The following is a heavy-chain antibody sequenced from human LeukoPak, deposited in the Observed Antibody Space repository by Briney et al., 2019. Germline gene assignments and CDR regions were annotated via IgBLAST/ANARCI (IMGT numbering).Heavy chain of an antibody. CDR2: INHSGST. D-gene: IGHD5-24*01. Sequence: SETLSLTCTISGASISSSTYYWGWIRQPPGKGLEWIGEINHSGSTNYNPSLKSRVTISVDTSKNQFSLKLSSVTAADTAVYYCAREKREMATPSDWFDPWGQGTLVTVSS. CDR3: AREKREMATPSDWFDP. J-gene: IGHJ5*02. CDR1: GASISSSTYY. V-gene: IGHV4-39*07.